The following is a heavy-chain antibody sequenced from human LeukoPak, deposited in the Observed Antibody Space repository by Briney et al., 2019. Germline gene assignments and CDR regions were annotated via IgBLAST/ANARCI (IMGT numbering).Heavy chain of an antibody. Sequence: PGGSLRLSCAASGFTFSSYSMNWVRQAPGKGLEWVSYISSSSSNIYYADSVKGRFTISRDNAKNSLYLQMNSLRAEDTAVYYCARVPLVLPFVVSWGQGTLVTVSS. J-gene: IGHJ5*02. CDR1: GFTFSSYS. V-gene: IGHV3-48*01. D-gene: IGHD3-3*01. CDR3: ARVPLVLPFVVS. CDR2: ISSSSSNI.